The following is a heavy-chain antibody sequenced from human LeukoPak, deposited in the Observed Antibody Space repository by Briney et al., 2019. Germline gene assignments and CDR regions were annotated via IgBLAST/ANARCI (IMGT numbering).Heavy chain of an antibody. CDR2: INPNSGGT. V-gene: IGHV1-2*02. CDR3: ATITVTDSDY. D-gene: IGHD4-17*01. J-gene: IGHJ4*02. Sequence: ASVKVSCKASGYTFTDYYMHWVRQAPGQGLEWMGWINPNSGGTNYAQKFQGRVTMTRDTSISTSYMELSRLRSDDTAVYSCATITVTDSDYWGQGTLVTVSS. CDR1: GYTFTDYY.